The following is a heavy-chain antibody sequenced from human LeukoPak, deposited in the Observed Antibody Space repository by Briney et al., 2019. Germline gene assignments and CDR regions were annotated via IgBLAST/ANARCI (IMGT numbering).Heavy chain of an antibody. CDR1: GFTFSSYG. V-gene: IGHV3-33*01. D-gene: IGHD1-7*01. Sequence: GGSLRLSCAASGFTFSSYGMHWVRQAPGKXXXXVAVIWYDGSNKYYADSVKGRFTISRDNSKNTLYLQMNSLRAEDTAVYYCARGITGTTGFDYWGQGTLVTVSS. CDR2: IWYDGSNK. J-gene: IGHJ4*02. CDR3: ARGITGTTGFDY.